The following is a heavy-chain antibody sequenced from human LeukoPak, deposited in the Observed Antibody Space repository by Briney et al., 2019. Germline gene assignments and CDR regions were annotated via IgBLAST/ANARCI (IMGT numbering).Heavy chain of an antibody. J-gene: IGHJ4*02. CDR2: VGVTNDYV. Sequence: GGSLRLSCAASGFSFSDSAMHWVRHAPGKGLEWVSGVGVTNDYVAYADSVKGRFSISRDNAKNSLYLQLNSLRAEDTALYHCVKAGTGYCTGGKCYRPFDFWGQGALVTVSS. CDR3: VKAGTGYCTGGKCYRPFDF. V-gene: IGHV3-9*01. D-gene: IGHD2-8*02. CDR1: GFSFSDSA.